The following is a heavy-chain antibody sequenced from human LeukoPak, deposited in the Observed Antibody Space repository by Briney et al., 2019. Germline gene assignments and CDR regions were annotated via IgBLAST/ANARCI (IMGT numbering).Heavy chain of an antibody. CDR1: GFTFSSYA. J-gene: IGHJ4*02. V-gene: IGHV3-30-3*01. CDR3: ARGLEYSSGWAPTLYFDY. Sequence: PGRSLRLSCAASGFTFSSYAMHWVRQAPGKGLEWVAVISYDGSNKYYADSVKGRFTISRDNSKNTLYLQMNSLRAEDTAVYYCARGLEYSSGWAPTLYFDYRGQGTLVTVSS. CDR2: ISYDGSNK. D-gene: IGHD6-19*01.